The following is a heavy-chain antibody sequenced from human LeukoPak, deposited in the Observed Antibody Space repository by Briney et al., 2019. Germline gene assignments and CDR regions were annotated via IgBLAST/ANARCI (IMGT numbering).Heavy chain of an antibody. CDR1: GGSFSGYY. Sequence: SGTLSLTCAVYGGSFSGYYWSWIRQPPGKGLEWIGYIYYSGSTNYNPSLKSRVTISVDTSKNQFSLKLSSVTAADTAVYYCARDRDGYNRGDAFDIWGQGTMVTVSS. V-gene: IGHV4-59*01. J-gene: IGHJ3*02. CDR2: IYYSGST. CDR3: ARDRDGYNRGDAFDI. D-gene: IGHD5-24*01.